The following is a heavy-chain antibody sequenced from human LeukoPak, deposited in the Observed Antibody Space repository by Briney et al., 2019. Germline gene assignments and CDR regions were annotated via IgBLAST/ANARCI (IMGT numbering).Heavy chain of an antibody. D-gene: IGHD1-26*01. Sequence: QPGGSLRLSCAASGFTFSSYAMSWVRQAPEKGLEWVSAISGSGGSTYYADSVKGRFTISRDNAKNTLYLQMNSLRAEDTAVYYCARVVGAYYFDYWGQGTLVTVSS. CDR1: GFTFSSYA. V-gene: IGHV3-23*01. J-gene: IGHJ4*02. CDR3: ARVVGAYYFDY. CDR2: ISGSGGST.